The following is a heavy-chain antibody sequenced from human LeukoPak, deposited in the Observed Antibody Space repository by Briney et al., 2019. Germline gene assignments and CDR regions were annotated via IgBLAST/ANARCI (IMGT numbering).Heavy chain of an antibody. Sequence: GGSLRLSCAASEFSFSDYYMSWIRQAPGKGLEWVSYISSSSSDTDYADSVKGRFTISRDNAKNSLFLQMNSLRAADTAVYYCARGHHGMEVWGRGTTVTVSS. CDR3: ARGHHGMEV. V-gene: IGHV3-11*05. J-gene: IGHJ6*02. CDR1: EFSFSDYY. CDR2: ISSSSSDT.